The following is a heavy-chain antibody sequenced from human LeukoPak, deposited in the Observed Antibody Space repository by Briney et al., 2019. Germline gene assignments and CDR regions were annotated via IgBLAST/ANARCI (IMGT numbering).Heavy chain of an antibody. D-gene: IGHD6-13*01. Sequence: ASVKVSCKASGGTFSSYAISWVGPPPGQGVEWVGGIIPFFGTANYAQKFQGRVTTTANESTSTANMELSSLRSEDTAVNYCARVALAAAAEYFQHWGQGTLVTVSS. J-gene: IGHJ1*01. CDR3: ARVALAAAAEYFQH. CDR1: GGTFSSYA. V-gene: IGHV1-69*01. CDR2: IIPFFGTA.